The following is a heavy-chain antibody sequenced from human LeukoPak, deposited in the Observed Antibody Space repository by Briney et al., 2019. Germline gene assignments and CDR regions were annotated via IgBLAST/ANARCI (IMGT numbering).Heavy chain of an antibody. J-gene: IGHJ4*02. D-gene: IGHD6-13*01. V-gene: IGHV3-11*01. Sequence: GGSLRLSCAASGFTFSDYYMSWIRQAPGKGLEWVSYISSSGNTIYYADSVKGRFTISRDNAKNSLYLQMNSLRAEDTAVYYCARPKYSSSWQIFDYWGQGTLVTASS. CDR3: ARPKYSSSWQIFDY. CDR2: ISSSGNTI. CDR1: GFTFSDYY.